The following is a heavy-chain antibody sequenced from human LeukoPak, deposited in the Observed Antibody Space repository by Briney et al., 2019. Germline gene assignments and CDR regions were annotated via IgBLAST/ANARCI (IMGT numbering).Heavy chain of an antibody. J-gene: IGHJ4*02. CDR3: ARDLSGIAGYTYGRGIDY. CDR2: ISDSGNT. CDR1: GFTLSSYA. V-gene: IGHV3-23*01. Sequence: PGGSLRLSCAASGFTLSSYAMSWVRQAPGKGLEWVSAISDSGNTYHADSVKGRFTISRDNAKTSLYLQMNSLRAEDTAVYYCARDLSGIAGYTYGRGIDYWGQGTLVTVSS. D-gene: IGHD5-18*01.